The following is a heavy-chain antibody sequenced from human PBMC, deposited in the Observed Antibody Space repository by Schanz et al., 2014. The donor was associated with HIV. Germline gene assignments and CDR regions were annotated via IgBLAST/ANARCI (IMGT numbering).Heavy chain of an antibody. CDR3: ARDVPSGGFDY. Sequence: QVQLHQWGAGLLKPSETLSLTCAVYSGPFGGTWWNWLRQPPGKGLEWIGYIYYSGSTSYNPSLKSRVTISVDTSKNRFSLKLSSVTAADTAVYYCARDVPSGGFDYWGQGTLVTVSS. D-gene: IGHD3-10*01. CDR2: IYYSGST. J-gene: IGHJ4*02. V-gene: IGHV4-34*01. CDR1: SGPFGGTW.